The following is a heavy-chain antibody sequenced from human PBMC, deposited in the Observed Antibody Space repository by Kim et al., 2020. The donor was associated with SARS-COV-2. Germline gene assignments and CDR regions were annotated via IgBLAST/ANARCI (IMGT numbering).Heavy chain of an antibody. CDR3: ARAAYSSSSRYYYYGMDV. J-gene: IGHJ6*02. V-gene: IGHV3-33*01. CDR2: IWYDGSNK. Sequence: GGSLRLSCAASGFTFSSYGIHWVRQAPGKGLEWVAVIWYDGSNKYYADSVKGRFTISRDNSKNTLYLQMNSLRAEDTAVYYCARAAYSSSSRYYYYGMDVWGQGTTVTVSS. CDR1: GFTFSSYG. D-gene: IGHD6-6*01.